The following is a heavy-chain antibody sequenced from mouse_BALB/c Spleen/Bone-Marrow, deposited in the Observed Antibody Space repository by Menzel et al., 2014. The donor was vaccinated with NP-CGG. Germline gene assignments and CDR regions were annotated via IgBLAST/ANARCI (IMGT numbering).Heavy chain of an antibody. V-gene: IGHV1-9*01. Sequence: QVQLKESGAELMKPGASVKISCKATGYTFSRLWIVRVKQRPGHGLEWIGEIFPGSASTNYNEKFKGKATITADTSSNTAYMQLSSLTPEDSAVYYCARNGNWYFDVWGAGTTVTVSS. CDR3: ARNGNWYFDV. CDR2: IFPGSAST. CDR1: GYTFSRLW. D-gene: IGHD2-1*01. J-gene: IGHJ1*01.